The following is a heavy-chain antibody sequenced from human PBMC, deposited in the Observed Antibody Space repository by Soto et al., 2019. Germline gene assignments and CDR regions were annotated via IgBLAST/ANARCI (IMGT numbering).Heavy chain of an antibody. CDR3: ARPPLTGYYNGFYFDY. D-gene: IGHD3-9*01. CDR2: IWYDGSNK. V-gene: IGHV3-33*01. Sequence: QAGGSLRLSCAASGFTFSSYGMHWVRQAPGKGLEWVAVIWYDGSNKYYADSVKGRFTISRDNSKNTLYLQMNSLRAEDTAVYYCARPPLTGYYNGFYFDYWGQGTLVTVSS. CDR1: GFTFSSYG. J-gene: IGHJ4*02.